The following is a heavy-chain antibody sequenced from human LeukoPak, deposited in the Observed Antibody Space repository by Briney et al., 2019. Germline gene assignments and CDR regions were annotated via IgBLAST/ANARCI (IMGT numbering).Heavy chain of an antibody. CDR1: GFTFSNYA. V-gene: IGHV3-23*01. Sequence: GGSLRLSCAASGFTFSNYAMRWVRQAPGKGLEWVSAISGSGGSTYYADSVKGRFTISRDNSKNTLYLQMNSLRAEDTAVYYCAKAMIVVVGVARPFDYWGQGTLVTVSS. CDR3: AKAMIVVVGVARPFDY. J-gene: IGHJ4*02. D-gene: IGHD3-22*01. CDR2: ISGSGGST.